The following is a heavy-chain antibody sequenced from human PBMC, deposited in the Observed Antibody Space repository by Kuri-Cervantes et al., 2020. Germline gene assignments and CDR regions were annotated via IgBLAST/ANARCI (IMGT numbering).Heavy chain of an antibody. J-gene: IGHJ4*02. CDR2: ISSSGSTI. D-gene: IGHD3-10*01. V-gene: IGHV3-21*04. CDR3: AKNYGSGSNIVDY. CDR1: GFTFSSYS. Sequence: GESLKISCAASGFTFSSYSMSWVRQAPGKGLEWVSSISSSGSTIYYADSVKGRFTISRDNAKNSLYLQMNSLRAEDTAVYYCAKNYGSGSNIVDYWGQGTLVTVSS.